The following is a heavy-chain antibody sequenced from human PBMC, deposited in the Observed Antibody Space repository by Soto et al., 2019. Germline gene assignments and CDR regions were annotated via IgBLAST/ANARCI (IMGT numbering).Heavy chain of an antibody. CDR2: ISGSGGST. Sequence: GGSLRLSCAASGFPFSSYAMSWVRQAPGKGLEWVSAISGSGGSTYYADSVKGRFTISRDNSKNTLYLQMNSLRAEDTAVYYCAKGRFLEWLAHWGQGTLVTVSS. CDR1: GFPFSSYA. CDR3: AKGRFLEWLAH. V-gene: IGHV3-23*01. D-gene: IGHD3-3*01. J-gene: IGHJ5*02.